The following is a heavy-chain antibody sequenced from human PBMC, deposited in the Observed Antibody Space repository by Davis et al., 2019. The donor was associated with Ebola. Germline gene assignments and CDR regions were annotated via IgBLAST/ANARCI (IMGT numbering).Heavy chain of an antibody. CDR1: NYSSSAGHH. CDR3: ARGGLCVGDCYGEYFQH. J-gene: IGHJ1*01. Sequence: SETLSLTCSVFNYSSSAGHHWGWVRQPPGKGLEWIGSIYYSGSTYYNSSLKSRVTISVDTSKNQFSLKLSSVTAADTAVYYCARGGLCVGDCYGEYFQHWGHGTLVTVSS. D-gene: IGHD2-21*01. CDR2: IYYSGST. V-gene: IGHV4-38-2*02.